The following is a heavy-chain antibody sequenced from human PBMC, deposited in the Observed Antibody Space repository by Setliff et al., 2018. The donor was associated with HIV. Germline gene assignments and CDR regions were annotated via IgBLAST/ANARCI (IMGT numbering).Heavy chain of an antibody. J-gene: IGHJ3*01. CDR1: GGSFSTYY. D-gene: IGHD3-22*01. V-gene: IGHV4-4*07. Sequence: SETLSLTCTVSGGSFSTYYWSWIRQPTGEGLEYIGRVHSTGTTIYNPSLKSRVTMSVDTSKNQLSLKLRSVTAADTAVYYCARARITMTGGRLEPYAFDRWGQGTKVTVSS. CDR3: ARARITMTGGRLEPYAFDR. CDR2: VHSTGTT.